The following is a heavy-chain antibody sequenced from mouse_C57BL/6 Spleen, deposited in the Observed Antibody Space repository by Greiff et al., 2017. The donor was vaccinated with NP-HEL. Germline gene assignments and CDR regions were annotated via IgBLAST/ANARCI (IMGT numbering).Heavy chain of an antibody. Sequence: VQLQQPGAELVKPGASVKLSCKASGYTFTSYWMHWVKQRPGRGLEWIGRIDPISGGTNYNDKFKSKATLTVDKPSSTAYMQLRSLTSEDYAVYYCARSRGLLRAMDYWGQGTSVTVSS. CDR3: ARSRGLLRAMDY. V-gene: IGHV1-72*01. CDR2: IDPISGGT. J-gene: IGHJ4*01. D-gene: IGHD2-3*01. CDR1: GYTFTSYW.